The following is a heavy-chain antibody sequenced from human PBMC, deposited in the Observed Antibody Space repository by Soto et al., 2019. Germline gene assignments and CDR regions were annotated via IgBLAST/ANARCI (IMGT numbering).Heavy chain of an antibody. CDR1: VGTCSGYA. J-gene: IGHJ6*02. D-gene: IGHD3-3*01. CDR3: AKGGYDYDFSSGYYSRYYHSGTAV. V-gene: IGHV3-23*01. Sequence: QPGGSLRLSWRAAVGTCSGYARSWVRQAPGKGLEWVSAISGSGGSTYYADSVKGRVTIARDSSKNTLYLQMNSLRDEDTAVYYCAKGGYDYDFSSGYYSRYYHSGTAVWGQGTTVPVSS. CDR2: ISGSGGST.